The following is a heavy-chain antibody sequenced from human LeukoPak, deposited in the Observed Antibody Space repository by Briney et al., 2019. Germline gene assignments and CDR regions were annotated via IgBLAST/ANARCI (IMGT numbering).Heavy chain of an antibody. Sequence: ASVKVSCKASGYTFTNYGISWVRQAPGQGLEWIGWISGYNGKTNYAQKLQGRVTMTTATSTSTAYMELRSLRSDDTAVYYCAKAQIKDSTWSYFDYWGQGTLVTVSP. J-gene: IGHJ4*02. CDR2: ISGYNGKT. CDR1: GYTFTNYG. V-gene: IGHV1-18*01. D-gene: IGHD6-13*01. CDR3: AKAQIKDSTWSYFDY.